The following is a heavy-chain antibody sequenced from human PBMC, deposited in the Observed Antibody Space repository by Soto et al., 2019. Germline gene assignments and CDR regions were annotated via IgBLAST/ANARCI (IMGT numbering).Heavy chain of an antibody. CDR3: ARLYRHGFDY. CDR2: LYYSGST. D-gene: IGHD2-2*02. CDR1: GGSISSYY. V-gene: IGHV4-59*01. J-gene: IGHJ4*02. Sequence: PSETLSLTCTVSGGSISSYYWSWIRQPPGKGLEWIGDLYYSGSTNYNPSLKSRVTISVDTSKNQFSLKLSSVTAADTAVYYCARLYRHGFDYWGQGTLVTVSS.